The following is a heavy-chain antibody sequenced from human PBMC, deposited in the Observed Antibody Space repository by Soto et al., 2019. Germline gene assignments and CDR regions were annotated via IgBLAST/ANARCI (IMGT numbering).Heavy chain of an antibody. D-gene: IGHD6-13*01. Sequence: QVQLQESGPGLVKPSQTLSLTCTVSGGSISSGGYYWSWIRQHPGKGLEWIGYIYYSGSTYYNPYLKSRFTISVDKSKNQFSLKLSSVTAADTAVYYCAREVRYSSRWLYYYGMDVWGQGTTVNVSS. CDR3: AREVRYSSRWLYYYGMDV. CDR2: IYYSGST. V-gene: IGHV4-31*03. J-gene: IGHJ6*02. CDR1: GGSISSGGYY.